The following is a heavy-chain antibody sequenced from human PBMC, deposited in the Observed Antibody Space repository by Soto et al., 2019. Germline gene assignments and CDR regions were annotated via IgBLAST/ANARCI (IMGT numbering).Heavy chain of an antibody. CDR1: GFTFSSYA. CDR3: AKEGNLVRGPDY. J-gene: IGHJ4*02. CDR2: ISVIGGTT. V-gene: IGHV3-23*01. Sequence: GGSLRLACAASGFTFSSYAMSWVRQTPGKGLEWVSAISVIGGTTYYADSVKGRFTISRDNSQNTLYLQMNSLRAEDTAVYYCAKEGNLVRGPDYWGPGTLVTVSS. D-gene: IGHD3-10*01.